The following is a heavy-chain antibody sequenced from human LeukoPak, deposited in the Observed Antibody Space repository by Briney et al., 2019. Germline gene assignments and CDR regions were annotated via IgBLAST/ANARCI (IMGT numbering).Heavy chain of an antibody. D-gene: IGHD6-19*01. V-gene: IGHV4-59*01. J-gene: IGHJ4*02. CDR3: ARGASGWYWIDY. Sequence: SSETLSLTCTVSGGSISSYNWNWIRQSPGKGLEWMGNIYYTGSTNYNPSLKGRVTISVDTSKNQFSLKLSSVTAADTAVFYCARGASGWYWIDYWGQGILVTVSS. CDR2: IYYTGST. CDR1: GGSISSYN.